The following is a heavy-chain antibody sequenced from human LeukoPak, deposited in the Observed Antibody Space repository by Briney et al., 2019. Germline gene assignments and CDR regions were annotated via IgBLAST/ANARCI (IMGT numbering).Heavy chain of an antibody. J-gene: IGHJ4*02. CDR3: AREGQRWLRYFDY. V-gene: IGHV4-39*07. CDR1: GGSISSSSYY. Sequence: SETLSLTCTVSGGSISSSSYYWSWIRQPPGKGLEWIGEINHSGSTNYNPSLKSRVTISVGTSKNQFSLKLTSVTAADTAVYYCAREGQRWLRYFDYWGQGTLVTVSS. CDR2: INHSGST. D-gene: IGHD5-24*01.